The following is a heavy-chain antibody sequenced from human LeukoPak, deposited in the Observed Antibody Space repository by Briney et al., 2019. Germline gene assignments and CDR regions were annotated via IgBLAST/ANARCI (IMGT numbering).Heavy chain of an antibody. CDR2: ISAYNGNT. V-gene: IGHV1-18*01. D-gene: IGHD1-26*01. CDR1: GYTFTSYG. Sequence: ASVKVSCKASGYTFTSYGISWVRQATGQGLEWMGWISAYNGNTNYAQKLQGRVTLTRDTSINTAYMELTSLRSEDTAVYYCTRVPRESYSHWGQGTLVTVSS. J-gene: IGHJ4*02. CDR3: TRVPRESYSH.